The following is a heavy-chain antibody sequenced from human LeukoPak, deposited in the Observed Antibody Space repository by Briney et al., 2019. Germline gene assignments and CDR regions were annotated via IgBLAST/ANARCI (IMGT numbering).Heavy chain of an antibody. D-gene: IGHD3-22*01. Sequence: PGGSLRLSCAASGFTFSSYGMHWVRQAPGKGLEWVAVISYDGSNKYYTDSVKGRFTISRDISKNTLYLQMDSLRAEDTAVYYCAKATPIYYYDSSGLRGAFDYWGQGTLVTVSS. CDR2: ISYDGSNK. CDR3: AKATPIYYYDSSGLRGAFDY. CDR1: GFTFSSYG. V-gene: IGHV3-30*18. J-gene: IGHJ4*02.